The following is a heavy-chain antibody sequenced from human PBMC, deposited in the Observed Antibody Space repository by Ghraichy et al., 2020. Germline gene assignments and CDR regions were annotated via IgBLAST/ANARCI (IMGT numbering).Heavy chain of an antibody. CDR1: GGSISSYY. V-gene: IGHV4-59*01. CDR2: MYYSGGT. J-gene: IGHJ6*02. Sequence: SETLSLTCSVSGGSISSYYWSWIRQPPGKGLEWIGYMYYSGGTNYNPSLKSRVTISVDTSKNQFSLKLSSVTAADTAVYYCARAGGQLDYYYYYGMDVWGQGTTVTVSS. CDR3: ARAGGQLDYYYYYGMDV. D-gene: IGHD5-18*01.